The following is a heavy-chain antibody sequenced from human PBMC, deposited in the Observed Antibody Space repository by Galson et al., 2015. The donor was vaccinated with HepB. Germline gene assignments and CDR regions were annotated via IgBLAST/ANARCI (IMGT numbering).Heavy chain of an antibody. CDR2: ISYDGSNK. CDR3: AKVNYFASGSYHWGDYGLDV. D-gene: IGHD3-10*01. CDR1: GFTFSSYG. Sequence: SLRLSCAASGFTFSSYGMHWVRQAPGEGLEWVAVISYDGSNKYYADSVKGRFTISRDNSKNTLYLQMNSLRAEDTAVYYCAKVNYFASGSYHWGDYGLDVWGQGTTVTVSS. V-gene: IGHV3-30*18. J-gene: IGHJ6*02.